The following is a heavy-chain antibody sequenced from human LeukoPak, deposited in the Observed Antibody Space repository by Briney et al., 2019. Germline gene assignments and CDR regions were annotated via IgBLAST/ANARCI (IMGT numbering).Heavy chain of an antibody. Sequence: SETLSLTCTVSGGSISSGSYYWSWIRQPAGKGLEWIGRIYTSGSTNYNPSLKSRVTISVDTSKNQFSLKLSSVTAADTAVYYCARVTGDIDYWGQGTLVTVSS. CDR1: GGSISSGSYY. V-gene: IGHV4-61*02. CDR2: IYTSGST. D-gene: IGHD7-27*01. CDR3: ARVTGDIDY. J-gene: IGHJ4*02.